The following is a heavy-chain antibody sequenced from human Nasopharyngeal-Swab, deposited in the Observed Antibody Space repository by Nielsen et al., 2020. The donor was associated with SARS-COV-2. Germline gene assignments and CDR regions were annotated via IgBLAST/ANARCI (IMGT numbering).Heavy chain of an antibody. Sequence: GSLRLSCTVSGGSISTTNSNWAWIRQSPGKGLQCIGTISYSGSTYYKPSLNSRVTITLDTSKNQFFLRLSSVTAADTAVYYCAQDDDYGDYGVEFCAFWGPGTLVTVSS. CDR1: GGSISTTNSN. V-gene: IGHV4-39*07. D-gene: IGHD4-17*01. J-gene: IGHJ4*02. CDR3: AQDDDYGDYGVEFCAF. CDR2: ISYSGST.